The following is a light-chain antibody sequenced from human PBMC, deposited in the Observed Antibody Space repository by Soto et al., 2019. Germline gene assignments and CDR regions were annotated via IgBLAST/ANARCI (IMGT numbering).Light chain of an antibody. CDR3: QQYGSTPLWT. V-gene: IGKV3-20*01. Sequence: EIVLTQSPGTLSLSPGERATLSCRASQSVSSTYLAWYQQKPGQAPRFLIYGASTRAAGIPDRFSGSGSGTDFTLTISRLEPEDLAVYYCQQYGSTPLWTFGQGTTVEIE. J-gene: IGKJ1*01. CDR2: GAS. CDR1: QSVSSTY.